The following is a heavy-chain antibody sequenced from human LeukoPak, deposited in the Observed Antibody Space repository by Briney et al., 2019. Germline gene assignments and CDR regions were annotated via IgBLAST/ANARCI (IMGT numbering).Heavy chain of an antibody. J-gene: IGHJ4*02. CDR2: IYHSGST. CDR1: GGSISSSNW. D-gene: IGHD6-13*01. Sequence: SETLSLTCAVSGGSISSSNWWSWIRQPPGKGLEWIGEIYHSGSTNYNPSLKSRVTISVDKSKTQFSLKLSSVTAADTAVYYCARVTGYMTEDYFDYWGQGTLITVSS. V-gene: IGHV4-4*02. CDR3: ARVTGYMTEDYFDY.